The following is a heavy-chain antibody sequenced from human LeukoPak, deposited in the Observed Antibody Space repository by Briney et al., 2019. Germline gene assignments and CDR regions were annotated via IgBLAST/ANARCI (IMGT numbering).Heavy chain of an antibody. CDR1: GGSISYYY. J-gene: IGHJ4*02. V-gene: IGHV4-59*08. D-gene: IGHD3-10*01. Sequence: SETLSLTCSVSGGSISYYYWGWIRQPPGKGLEWIGYSHDSGESNYNPSLQSRVIISRDTSKNRFSLNLMSVTAADTAVYYCAASSHSGSYRAYWGQGTPVTVSS. CDR3: AASSHSGSYRAY. CDR2: SHDSGES.